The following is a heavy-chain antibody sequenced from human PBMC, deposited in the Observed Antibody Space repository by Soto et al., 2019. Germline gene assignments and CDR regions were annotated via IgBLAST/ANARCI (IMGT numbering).Heavy chain of an antibody. CDR3: ASQVVSGRSFDY. D-gene: IGHD2-15*01. Sequence: SETLSLTYPISSGSITTSVYYWAWIRQTPGRGLEWIGSIYYSAIVFYNPSLKSRVSISVDPSKSQFSLRLTSVAAADTGVYYCASQVVSGRSFDYWGQGAQVTVS. J-gene: IGHJ4*02. CDR2: IYYSAIV. CDR1: SGSITTSVYY. V-gene: IGHV4-39*01.